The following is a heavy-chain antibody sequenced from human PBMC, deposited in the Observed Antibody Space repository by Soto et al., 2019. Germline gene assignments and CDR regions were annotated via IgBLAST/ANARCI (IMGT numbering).Heavy chain of an antibody. J-gene: IGHJ5*02. CDR1: GGSSSSGGYA. D-gene: IGHD1-7*01. CDR3: ARDSLTGNYFDP. V-gene: IGHV4-30-2*01. Sequence: TSETLSLTCAVSGGSSSSGGYAWNWIRQPPGKGLEWIGYIYHSGYTSYNPSLKNRVTISVDKSKNQFSLTLSFVTAAGTAVYYCARDSLTGNYFDPWGQGTLVTVSS. CDR2: IYHSGYT.